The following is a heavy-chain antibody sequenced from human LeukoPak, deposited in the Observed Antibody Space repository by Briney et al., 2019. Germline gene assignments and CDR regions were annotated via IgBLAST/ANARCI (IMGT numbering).Heavy chain of an antibody. CDR3: ARRNAMDV. J-gene: IGHJ6*02. CDR1: GFNHRNYL. V-gene: IGHV3-7*03. Sequence: GGSLRHSCAASGFNHRNYLMTWVRPAPGRGVEWVADSTRDGTERWNVDSVKSRFTISRDAAKSSLYLQMNSLRAEDTAVYYCARRNAMDVWGQGTMVIVFS. CDR2: STRDGTER.